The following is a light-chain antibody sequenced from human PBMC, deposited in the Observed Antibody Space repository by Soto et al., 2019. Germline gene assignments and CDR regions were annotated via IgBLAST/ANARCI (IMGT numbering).Light chain of an antibody. Sequence: EKVMTQSPGTLSVSPGERATLSCRASQNVNINLAWYQQKPGQAPRLLIYGASTRATGIPARFSGSGSGTEFTLTISSLQSEDFALYFCQQYNNWPWTFGQGTKVEIK. J-gene: IGKJ1*01. CDR3: QQYNNWPWT. CDR2: GAS. CDR1: QNVNIN. V-gene: IGKV3-15*01.